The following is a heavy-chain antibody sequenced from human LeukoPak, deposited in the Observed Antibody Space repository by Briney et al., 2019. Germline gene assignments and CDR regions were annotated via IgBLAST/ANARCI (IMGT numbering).Heavy chain of an antibody. D-gene: IGHD5-24*01. V-gene: IGHV5-51*01. CDR2: IYPGDSDT. CDR1: GDSFTSYW. CDR3: ARRRDGYNYHYGMDV. Sequence: GESLKISCKGSGDSFTSYWIGRGSQQPGKGLEGRGRIYPGDSDTRYSPSFQGQVTISADKSISTAYLQWSSLKASATATYYCARRRDGYNYHYGMDVWGQGTTVTVSS. J-gene: IGHJ6*02.